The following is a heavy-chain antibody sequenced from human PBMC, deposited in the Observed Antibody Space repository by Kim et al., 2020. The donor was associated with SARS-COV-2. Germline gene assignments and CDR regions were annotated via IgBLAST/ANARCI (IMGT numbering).Heavy chain of an antibody. CDR3: AEVRARLLGYYYYGMDV. Sequence: GGSLRLSCAASGFTFSSYAMSWVRQAPGKGLEWVSAISGSGGSTYYADSVKGLFTISSDNSKNTLYLQMNSLRAEDTAVYYCAEVRARLLGYYYYGMDVWGQGTTVTVSS. CDR2: ISGSGGST. CDR1: GFTFSSYA. V-gene: IGHV3-23*01. D-gene: IGHD2-8*02. J-gene: IGHJ6*02.